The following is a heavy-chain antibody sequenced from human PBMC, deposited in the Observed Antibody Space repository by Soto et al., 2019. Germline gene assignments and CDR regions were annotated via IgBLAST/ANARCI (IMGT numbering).Heavy chain of an antibody. CDR3: ARGNYYDSSGYYPPYFQH. CDR1: GGSVSSGSYY. Sequence: PSETLSLTCTVSGGSVSSGSYYWSWIRQPPGKGLEWIGYIFYSGSTNYNPSLKSRVTISVDTSKNQFSLKLTSVTAADTAVYYCARGNYYDSSGYYPPYFQHWGQGTLVTVS. J-gene: IGHJ1*01. CDR2: IFYSGST. D-gene: IGHD3-22*01. V-gene: IGHV4-61*01.